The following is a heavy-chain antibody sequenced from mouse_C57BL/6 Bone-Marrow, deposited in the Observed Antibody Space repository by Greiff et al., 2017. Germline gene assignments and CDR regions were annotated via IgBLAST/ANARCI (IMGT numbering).Heavy chain of an antibody. CDR2: IDPSDSYT. CDR3: ARAGNAVDY. J-gene: IGHJ4*01. Sequence: VQLQQPGAELVMPGASVKLSCTASGYTFTSYWMHWVKQRPGQGLEWIGKIDPSDSYTNYTQKFKGKATLTGDKSSSTAYMQLSSLTSEDAAVYYCARAGNAVDYGDRGTWVPGSS. V-gene: IGHV1-69*01. CDR1: GYTFTSYW.